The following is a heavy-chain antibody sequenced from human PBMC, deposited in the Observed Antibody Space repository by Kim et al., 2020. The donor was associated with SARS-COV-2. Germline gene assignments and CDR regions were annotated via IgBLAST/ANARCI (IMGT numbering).Heavy chain of an antibody. D-gene: IGHD3-10*01. CDR3: ARVAWGFGENLDP. CDR2: INAGNGNT. Sequence: ASVKVSCKASGYTFTSYAMHWVRQAPGQRLEWMGWINAGNGNTKYSQKFQGRVTITRDTSASTAYMELSSLRSEDTAVYYCARVAWGFGENLDPWGQGTLVTVSS. CDR1: GYTFTSYA. J-gene: IGHJ5*02. V-gene: IGHV1-3*01.